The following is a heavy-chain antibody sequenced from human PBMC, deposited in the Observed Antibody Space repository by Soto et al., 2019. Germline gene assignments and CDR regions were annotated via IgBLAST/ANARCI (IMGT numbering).Heavy chain of an antibody. CDR1: GFTFSSYA. D-gene: IGHD3-22*01. Sequence: QVQLVESGGGVVQPGRSLRLSCAASGFTFSSYAMHWVRQAPGKGLEWVAVISYDGSNKYYADSVKGRFTISRDTSKNTLYLQMNSLRAEDTAVYYCARGDWGYYYDSSGYYPSDYWGQGTLVTVSS. CDR3: ARGDWGYYYDSSGYYPSDY. J-gene: IGHJ4*02. CDR2: ISYDGSNK. V-gene: IGHV3-30-3*01.